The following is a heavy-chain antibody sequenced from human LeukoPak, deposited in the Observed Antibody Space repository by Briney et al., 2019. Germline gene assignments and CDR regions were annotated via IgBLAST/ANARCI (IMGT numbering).Heavy chain of an antibody. Sequence: ASVKVSCKASGCTFTNYGISWVRQAPGQGLEWMGWISAYNGNINFEQKLQGRVTMTTDTSASTAYMELRSLRPDDTAVYYCARDQAGTMARGVVDAFDIWGPGTMVTVSS. CDR1: GCTFTNYG. D-gene: IGHD3-10*01. V-gene: IGHV1-18*01. CDR3: ARDQAGTMARGVVDAFDI. CDR2: ISAYNGNI. J-gene: IGHJ3*02.